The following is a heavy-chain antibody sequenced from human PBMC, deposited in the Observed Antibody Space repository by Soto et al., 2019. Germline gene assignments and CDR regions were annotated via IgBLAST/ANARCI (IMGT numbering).Heavy chain of an antibody. J-gene: IGHJ4*02. CDR2: ISYSGGT. Sequence: SETLSLTCTVSGGSISPYLWSWVRQPPGKGLEWIGYISYSGGTHYNPSLQSRVTISVDTSKNQFSLRVSAVTAADTAVYYCARHVAIGGTVFDFWGRGTLVTVSS. CDR1: GGSISPYL. CDR3: ARHVAIGGTVFDF. V-gene: IGHV4-59*08. D-gene: IGHD2-15*01.